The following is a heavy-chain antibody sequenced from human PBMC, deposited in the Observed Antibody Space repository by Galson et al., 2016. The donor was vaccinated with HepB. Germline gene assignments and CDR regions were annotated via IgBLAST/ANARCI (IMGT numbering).Heavy chain of an antibody. CDR1: GFTFTHHQ. Sequence: SLRLSCATSGFTFTHHQMHWVPQVPGKGLVWVPRIEPDGRRQIYADPVKGRLPIPKDNAENTLYLQMNSLRPDDTAVYYCARDLSGPDYWGQGTLVTVSS. CDR3: ARDLSGPDY. V-gene: IGHV3-74*01. J-gene: IGHJ4*02. CDR2: IEPDGRRQ.